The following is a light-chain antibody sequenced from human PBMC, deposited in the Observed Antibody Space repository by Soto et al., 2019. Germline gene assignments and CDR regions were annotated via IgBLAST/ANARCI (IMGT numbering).Light chain of an antibody. CDR2: GAS. CDR3: QQSNGWPP. V-gene: IGKV3-15*01. CDR1: ETVATN. Sequence: VLLQAPATLSVSQGERATHSFWASETVATNLAWYQQKPGQAPRLLIYGASTRATGIPARFSGSGSGTEFTLPILSLQSEDFAVYYCQQSNGWPPFGQGTKVDI. J-gene: IGKJ1*01.